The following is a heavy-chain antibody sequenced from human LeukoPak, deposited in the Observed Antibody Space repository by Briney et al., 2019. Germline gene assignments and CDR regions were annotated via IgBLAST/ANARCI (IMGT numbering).Heavy chain of an antibody. CDR3: ARTVVTYYFDY. CDR1: GFTVSSNY. Sequence: GGSLRLSCAASGFTVSSNYMSWVRQAPGKGLEWVSVIYSGGSIYYAGSVKGRFTISRDNSKNTLYLQMNSLRAEDTAVYYCARTVVTYYFDYCGQGTLVTVSS. D-gene: IGHD4-23*01. J-gene: IGHJ4*02. V-gene: IGHV3-66*02. CDR2: IYSGGSI.